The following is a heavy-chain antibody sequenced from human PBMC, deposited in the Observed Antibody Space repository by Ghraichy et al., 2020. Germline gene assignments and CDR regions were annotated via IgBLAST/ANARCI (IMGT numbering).Heavy chain of an antibody. J-gene: IGHJ1*01. Sequence: ASVKVSCKASGYTFTGYYMHWVRQAPGQGLEWMGWINPNSGGTNYAQKFQGRVTMTRDTSISTAYMELSRLRSDDTAVYYCARILGYCSSTSCYGQYFQHWGQGTLVTVSS. CDR3: ARILGYCSSTSCYGQYFQH. CDR2: INPNSGGT. CDR1: GYTFTGYY. V-gene: IGHV1-2*02. D-gene: IGHD2-2*01.